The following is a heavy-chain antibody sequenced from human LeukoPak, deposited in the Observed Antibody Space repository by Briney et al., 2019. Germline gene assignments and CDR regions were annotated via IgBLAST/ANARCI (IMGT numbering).Heavy chain of an antibody. CDR1: GFTFSSYA. CDR2: ISYDGSNK. Sequence: PGGSLRLSCAASGFTFSSYAMHWVRQAPGKGLEWVAVISYDGSNKYYADSVKGRFTISRDNSKNTLYLQMNSLRAEDTAVYYCAKPPSSGSMVDAFDIWGQGTMVTVSS. J-gene: IGHJ3*02. D-gene: IGHD3-22*01. V-gene: IGHV3-30-3*02. CDR3: AKPPSSGSMVDAFDI.